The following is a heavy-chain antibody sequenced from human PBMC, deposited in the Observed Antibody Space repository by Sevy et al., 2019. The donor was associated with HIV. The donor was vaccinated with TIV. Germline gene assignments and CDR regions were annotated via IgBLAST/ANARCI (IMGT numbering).Heavy chain of an antibody. CDR2: ISYDGNNK. V-gene: IGHV3-30*04. CDR3: ASHYYDSTGYYFPLDY. Sequence: GGSLRLSCTASGFTFSSYAMYWVRQAPGKVLEWVAVISYDGNNKDYADSVKGLFTISRDNSKNTLYLQMNSLRAEDTAVYYCASHYYDSTGYYFPLDYWGQGTLVTVSS. D-gene: IGHD3-22*01. CDR1: GFTFSSYA. J-gene: IGHJ4*02.